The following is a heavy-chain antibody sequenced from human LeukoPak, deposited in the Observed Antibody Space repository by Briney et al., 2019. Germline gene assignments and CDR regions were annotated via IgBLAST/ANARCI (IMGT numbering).Heavy chain of an antibody. CDR2: IYYSGST. J-gene: IGHJ4*02. CDR3: ATSYGSGSYYNILPDY. CDR1: GGSICISSYY. D-gene: IGHD3-10*01. Sequence: PSETLSLTCTVSGGSICISSYYWGWIRQPPGKGLEWIGSIYYSGSTYYNPSLKSRVTISVDTSKNQFSLKLSSVTAADTAVYYCATSYGSGSYYNILPDYWGQGTLVTVSS. V-gene: IGHV4-39*01.